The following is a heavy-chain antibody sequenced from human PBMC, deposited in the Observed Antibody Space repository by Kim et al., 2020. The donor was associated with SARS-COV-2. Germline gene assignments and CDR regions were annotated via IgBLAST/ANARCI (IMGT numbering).Heavy chain of an antibody. Sequence: ASVKVSCKASGYTFTSYGISWVRQAPGQGLEWMGWISAYNGNTNYAQKLQGRVTMTTDTSTSTAYMELRSLRSDDTAVYYCARDPITGDPDQLRYYYYGMDVWGQGTTVTVSS. J-gene: IGHJ6*02. CDR3: ARDPITGDPDQLRYYYYGMDV. V-gene: IGHV1-18*01. CDR1: GYTFTSYG. D-gene: IGHD7-27*01. CDR2: ISAYNGNT.